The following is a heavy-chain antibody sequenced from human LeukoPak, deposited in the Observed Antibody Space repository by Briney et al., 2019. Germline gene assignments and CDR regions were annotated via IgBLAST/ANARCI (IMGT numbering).Heavy chain of an antibody. CDR2: ISHDGSNE. D-gene: IGHD3-10*01. J-gene: IGHJ4*02. CDR1: GFTFSSYG. V-gene: IGHV3-30*18. CDR3: AKEGYYGSGSFPDS. Sequence: PGGSLRLSCEASGFTFSSYGMHWVRRVPGKGLEWMTVISHDGSNEYYIDSVKGRFTISRDNSKSTLYLQMNSLRVEDTAVYYCAKEGYYGSGSFPDSWGQGTLVTVSS.